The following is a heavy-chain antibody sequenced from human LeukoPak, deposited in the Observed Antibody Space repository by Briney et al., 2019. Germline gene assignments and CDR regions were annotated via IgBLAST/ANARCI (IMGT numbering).Heavy chain of an antibody. CDR3: ARTDFYYDSSGYYYGLWGDDAFDI. D-gene: IGHD3-22*01. CDR2: INPSGGST. J-gene: IGHJ3*02. Sequence: ASVKVSXKASGYTFTSYYMHWVRQAPGQGLEWMGIINPSGGSTSYAQKFQGRVTMTRDTSTSTVYMELSSLRSEDTAVYYCARTDFYYDSSGYYYGLWGDDAFDIWGQGTMVTVSS. CDR1: GYTFTSYY. V-gene: IGHV1-46*01.